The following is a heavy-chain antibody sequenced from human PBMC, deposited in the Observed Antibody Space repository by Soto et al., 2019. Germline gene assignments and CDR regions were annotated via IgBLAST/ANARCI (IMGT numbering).Heavy chain of an antibody. CDR2: IFHVGST. Sequence: QVHLQESGPGLVKPSGTLSLTCAVSDGSISTNQWWNWVRQAPGKGLEWIGEIFHVGSTNYNPSLKSRVIISVGKSKNQFSLNLSSVTAADTALYFSARLQSDTSGYYFDHWAQGALVTVSS. CDR3: ARLQSDTSGYYFDH. CDR1: DGSISTNQW. D-gene: IGHD3-3*01. J-gene: IGHJ4*02. V-gene: IGHV4-4*02.